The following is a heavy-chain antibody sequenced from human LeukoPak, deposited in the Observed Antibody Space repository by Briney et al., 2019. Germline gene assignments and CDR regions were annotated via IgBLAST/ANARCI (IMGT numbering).Heavy chain of an antibody. V-gene: IGHV3-21*01. CDR3: ARDLEVRRIYSYGYARPSALDY. J-gene: IGHJ4*02. Sequence: KPGGSLRLSCAAYGFTFSSYSMNWVRQAPGKGLEWVSSISSSSSYIYYADSVKGRFTISRDNAKNSLYLQMNSLRAEDTAVYYCARDLEVRRIYSYGYARPSALDYWGQGTLVTVSS. CDR2: ISSSSSYI. CDR1: GFTFSSYS. D-gene: IGHD5-18*01.